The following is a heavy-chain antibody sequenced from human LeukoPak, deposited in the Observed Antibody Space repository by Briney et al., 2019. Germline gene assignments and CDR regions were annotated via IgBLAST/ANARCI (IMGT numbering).Heavy chain of an antibody. V-gene: IGHV3-7*01. CDR1: GFTFSSYW. Sequence: RGSLRLSCAASGFTFSSYWMSWVRQAPGKGLEWVANIKQDGSEKYYVDSVKGRFTISRDNAKNSLYLQMNSLRAEDTAVYYCARDGYCSSTSCYTGLVYWGQGTLVTVSS. CDR2: IKQDGSEK. CDR3: ARDGYCSSTSCYTGLVY. D-gene: IGHD2-2*02. J-gene: IGHJ4*02.